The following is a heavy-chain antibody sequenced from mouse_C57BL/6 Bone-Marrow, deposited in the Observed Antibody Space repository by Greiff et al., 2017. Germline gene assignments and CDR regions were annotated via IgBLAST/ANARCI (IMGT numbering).Heavy chain of an antibody. CDR3: ARRLVVPKTWCFDV. CDR2: INPNSGST. J-gene: IGHJ1*03. CDR1: GYTFTSYW. V-gene: IGHV1-64*01. D-gene: IGHD5-1*01. Sequence: QVQLLQPGAELVKPGASVKLSCKASGYTFTSYWMHWVQQRPGQGLEWIGMINPNSGSTNYNAKFKSKVTLTVDKSTRTAYMQLSSLTSEDSAVYYCARRLVVPKTWCFDVRGTETTVTVSS.